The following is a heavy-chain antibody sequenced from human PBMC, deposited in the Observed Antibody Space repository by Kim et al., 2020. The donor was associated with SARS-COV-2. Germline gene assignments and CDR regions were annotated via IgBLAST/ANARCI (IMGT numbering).Heavy chain of an antibody. J-gene: IGHJ3*02. D-gene: IGHD6-19*01. CDR3: ARPDSSGWRDAFDM. CDR2: VSNDGNNK. V-gene: IGHV3-30*09. CDR1: GFIFSSYA. Sequence: GGSLRLSCTASGFIFSSYAMHWVRQAPGKGLEWVTVVSNDGNNKYYAESVKGRFAISRDNSKNTVYLQMSSLRDEDTAVYYCARPDSSGWRDAFDMWGQGTLVTVSS.